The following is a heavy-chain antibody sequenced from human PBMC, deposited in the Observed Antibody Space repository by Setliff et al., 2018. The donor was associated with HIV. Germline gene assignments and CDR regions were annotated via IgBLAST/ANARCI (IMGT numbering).Heavy chain of an antibody. CDR2: IYFSGRT. Sequence: SETLSLTCTVFGGSISSSSYYWGWIRQPPGKGLEWIGSIYFSGRTYYNPSLKSRVTMSVDTSKHQFSLNLNSVTAADTAVYFCATSERELIDFDYWGQGTLVTSPQ. CDR1: GGSISSSSYY. V-gene: IGHV4-39*01. J-gene: IGHJ4*02. D-gene: IGHD1-26*01. CDR3: ATSERELIDFDY.